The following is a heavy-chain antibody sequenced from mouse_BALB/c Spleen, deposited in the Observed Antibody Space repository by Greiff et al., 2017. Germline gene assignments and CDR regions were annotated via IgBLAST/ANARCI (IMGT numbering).Heavy chain of an antibody. CDR1: GYTFTSYV. D-gene: IGHD2-1*01. CDR3: ARRGNYVDFDV. V-gene: IGHV1-14*01. Sequence: VQLQQSGPELVKPGASVKMSCKASGYTFTSYVMHWVKQKPGQGLEWIGYINPYNDGTKYNEKFKGKATLTSDKSSSTAYMELSSLTSEDPAVYYCARRGNYVDFDVWGAGTTVTVSS. J-gene: IGHJ1*01. CDR2: INPYNDGT.